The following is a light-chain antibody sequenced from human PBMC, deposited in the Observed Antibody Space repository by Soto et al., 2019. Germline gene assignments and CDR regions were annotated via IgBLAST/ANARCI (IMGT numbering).Light chain of an antibody. CDR3: CSYAGSSTDV. Sequence: QSALTQPASVSGSPGQSITISCTGTSSDVGSYNFVSWYQQHPGKAPKLMICEGSKRPSGVSNRFSGSKSGNTASLTISGLQAEDEADYYCCSYAGSSTDVFGTGIKVTVL. CDR2: EGS. CDR1: SSDVGSYNF. V-gene: IGLV2-23*01. J-gene: IGLJ1*01.